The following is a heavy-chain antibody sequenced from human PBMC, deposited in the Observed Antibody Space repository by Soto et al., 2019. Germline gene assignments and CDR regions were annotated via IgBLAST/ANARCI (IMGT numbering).Heavy chain of an antibody. CDR3: ERDLEVGTYLYFFDC. CDR1: GFSLANYP. CDR2: TSPRGSTS. Sequence: GESLSLSCVGSGFSLANYPINWVRPPPGKGLEWISNTSPRGSTSYYAESLQGQFTISTYNANNSPYLQMNSLRAEERAMYYCERDLEVGTYLYFFDCWGQGNLVTLS. D-gene: IGHD1-26*01. V-gene: IGHV3-48*04. J-gene: IGHJ4*02.